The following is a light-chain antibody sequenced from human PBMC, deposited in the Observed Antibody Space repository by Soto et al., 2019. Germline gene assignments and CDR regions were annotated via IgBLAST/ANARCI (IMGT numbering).Light chain of an antibody. CDR3: QSYDTSLSGVV. J-gene: IGLJ2*01. Sequence: QSVLTQPPSVTGAPGQRVTISCTGSHSDIGAGYGVHWYQQFPHSAPKLLIYDTTNRPSGVPDRFSGSRSGTSASLAITGLQAEDEADYYCQSYDTSLSGVVFGGGTKVTVL. CDR2: DTT. CDR1: HSDIGAGYG. V-gene: IGLV1-40*01.